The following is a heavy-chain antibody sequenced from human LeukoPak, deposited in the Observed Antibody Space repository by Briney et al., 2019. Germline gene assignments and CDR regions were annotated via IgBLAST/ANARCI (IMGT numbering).Heavy chain of an antibody. D-gene: IGHD3-22*01. CDR3: ARDGYDSSGYYGY. V-gene: IGHV1-46*01. Sequence: ASVKVSCKASGYSFTSYGISWVRQAPGQGLEWMGIINPSGGSTSYAQKFQGRVTMTRDTSTSTVYMELSSLRSEDTAVYYCARDGYDSSGYYGYWGQGTLVTVSS. CDR1: GYSFTSYG. CDR2: INPSGGST. J-gene: IGHJ4*02.